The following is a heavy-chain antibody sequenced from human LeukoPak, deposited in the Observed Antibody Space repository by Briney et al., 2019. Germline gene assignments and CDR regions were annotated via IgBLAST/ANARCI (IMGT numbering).Heavy chain of an antibody. CDR3: AREGFRGITMVRGVIIHHYYGMDV. J-gene: IGHJ6*02. D-gene: IGHD3-10*01. CDR1: GGSISSYY. V-gene: IGHV4-4*07. Sequence: SETLSLTCTASGGSISSYYWSWIRQPAGKGLEWIGRIYTSGSTNYNPSLKSRVTMSVDTSKNQFSLKLSSVTAADTAVYYCAREGFRGITMVRGVIIHHYYGMDVWGQGTTVTVSS. CDR2: IYTSGST.